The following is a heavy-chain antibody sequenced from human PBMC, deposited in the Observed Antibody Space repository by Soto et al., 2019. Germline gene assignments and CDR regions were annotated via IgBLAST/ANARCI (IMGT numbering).Heavy chain of an antibody. CDR1: GGSISSGDYY. CDR2: IYYSGST. D-gene: IGHD6-13*01. Sequence: PSETLSPTCTVSGGSISSGDYYWSWIRQPPGKGLEWIGYIYYSGSTYYNPSLKSRVTISVDTSKNQFSLKLSSVTAADTAVYYCARGPVGAAAEWWFDPWGQGTLVTVSS. V-gene: IGHV4-30-4*01. J-gene: IGHJ5*02. CDR3: ARGPVGAAAEWWFDP.